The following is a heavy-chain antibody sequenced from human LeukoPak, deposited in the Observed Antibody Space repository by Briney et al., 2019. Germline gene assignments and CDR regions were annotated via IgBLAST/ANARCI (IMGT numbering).Heavy chain of an antibody. D-gene: IGHD1-26*01. J-gene: IGHJ3*02. CDR2: IYTSGST. V-gene: IGHV4-4*07. Sequence: SETLSLTCTVSGVSMTNYYWSWIRQPAGKGLEWIGRIYTSGSTNYNPSLKSRVTMSVDTSKNQFFLKLSSVTAADTAVYYCARDPVSVGATDAFDIWGQGTRVTVSS. CDR1: GVSMTNYY. CDR3: ARDPVSVGATDAFDI.